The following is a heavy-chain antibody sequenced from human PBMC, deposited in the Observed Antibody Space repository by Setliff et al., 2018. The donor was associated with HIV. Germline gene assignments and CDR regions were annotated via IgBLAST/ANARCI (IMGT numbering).Heavy chain of an antibody. J-gene: IGHJ4*02. Sequence: KTSETLSLTCTVSGYSISSGYYWGWIRQPPGKGLEWIGNIYHSGSTYYNPSLKSRVTISVDTSKNQFSLKLSSVTAADTAVYYCARVVGEGGRGYWGQGTLVTVSS. CDR2: IYHSGST. V-gene: IGHV4-38-2*02. D-gene: IGHD3-10*01. CDR3: ARVVGEGGRGY. CDR1: GYSISSGYY.